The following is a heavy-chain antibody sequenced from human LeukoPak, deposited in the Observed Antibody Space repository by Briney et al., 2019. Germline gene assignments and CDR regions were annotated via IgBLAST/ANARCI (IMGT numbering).Heavy chain of an antibody. CDR2: ISGSGGST. CDR1: GFTFSSYA. J-gene: IGHJ4*02. Sequence: GGSLRLSCAASGFTFSSYAMSWVRQAPGKGLEGVSAISGSGGSTYYADSVRGRFTISRDNSRNTLYLQMNSLRAEDTAVYYCAKAKSGYYNAWGQGTLVTVSS. V-gene: IGHV3-23*01. CDR3: AKAKSGYYNA. D-gene: IGHD3-3*01.